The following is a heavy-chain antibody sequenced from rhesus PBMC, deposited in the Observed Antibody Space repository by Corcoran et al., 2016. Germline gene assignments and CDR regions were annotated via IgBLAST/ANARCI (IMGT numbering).Heavy chain of an antibody. CDR1: VGSISSNY. V-gene: IGHV4-173*01. CDR3: ARDKRSYFDY. D-gene: IGHD3-40*01. CDR2: ISGSGGTT. J-gene: IGHJ4*01. Sequence: QLQLQESGPGLVKPSETLYLTCAVSVGSISSNYWNWIRQPPGKGLEWIGRISGSGGTTDYNPSLKSRVTISTDTSKNQFSLKLSSVTAADTAVYYCARDKRSYFDYWGQGVLVTVSS.